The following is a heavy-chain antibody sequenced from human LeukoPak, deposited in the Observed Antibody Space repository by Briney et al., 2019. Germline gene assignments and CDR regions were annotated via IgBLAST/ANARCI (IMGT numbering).Heavy chain of an antibody. Sequence: GGSLRLSCAASGFTFSSYAMSWVRQAPGKGLEWVSAISGSGGSTYYADSVKGRFTISRDNSKNTLYLQMNSLRAEDTAVYYCAKDEPTYYYDSSGQKGFDYWGQGTLVTVSS. V-gene: IGHV3-23*01. CDR3: AKDEPTYYYDSSGQKGFDY. CDR2: ISGSGGST. CDR1: GFTFSSYA. D-gene: IGHD3-22*01. J-gene: IGHJ4*02.